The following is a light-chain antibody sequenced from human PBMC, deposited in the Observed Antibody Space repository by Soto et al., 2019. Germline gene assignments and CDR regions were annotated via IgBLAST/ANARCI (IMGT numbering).Light chain of an antibody. J-gene: IGLJ2*01. CDR1: NIDVGGNDY. Sequence: QSALTQPASVSRSPGQSTTISCTGTNIDVGGNDYVSWYQQHPGKAPKLLISDVTSRPSGVSHRFSGSKSGNTASLTISGLQAEDEADYYCSSYTSSSTPVVFGGGTKVTVL. CDR3: SSYTSSSTPVV. V-gene: IGLV2-14*03. CDR2: DVT.